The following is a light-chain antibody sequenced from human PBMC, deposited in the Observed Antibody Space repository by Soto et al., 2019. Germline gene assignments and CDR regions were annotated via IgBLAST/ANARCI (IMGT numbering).Light chain of an antibody. J-gene: IGKJ4*01. V-gene: IGKV3-11*01. Sequence: EIVLTQSPATLSLSPGERATLSCRTSQSVSSYLAWYQQKPGQAPRLLIYDASNRATGIPARFSGSGSGTDFTLTISSLEPEDFAVYYCQQRSNWPPKLTFGGGTKVEIK. CDR1: QSVSSY. CDR2: DAS. CDR3: QQRSNWPPKLT.